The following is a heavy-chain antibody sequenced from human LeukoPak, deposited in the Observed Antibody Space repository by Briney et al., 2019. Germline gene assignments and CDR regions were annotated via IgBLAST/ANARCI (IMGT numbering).Heavy chain of an antibody. Sequence: SETLSLTCTVSGGSISSYYWSWIRQPPGKGLEWIGYIYYSGSTNYNPSLKSRVTISVDTSKNQFSLKLSSVTAADTAVYYCAGVSLYYYYYYMDVWSKGTTVTVSS. CDR1: GGSISSYY. V-gene: IGHV4-59*01. J-gene: IGHJ6*03. CDR3: AGVSLYYYYYYMDV. CDR2: IYYSGST.